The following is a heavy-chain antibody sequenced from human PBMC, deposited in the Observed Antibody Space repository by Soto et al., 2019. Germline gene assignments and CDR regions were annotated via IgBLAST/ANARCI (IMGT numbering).Heavy chain of an antibody. D-gene: IGHD1-26*01. V-gene: IGHV1-18*01. J-gene: IGHJ6*03. CDR3: ARDKEVGPIGYMDV. CDR1: GYTFTSYG. CDR2: ISAYNGNT. Sequence: ASVKVSCRASGYTFTSYGISWVRQAPGQGLEWMGWISAYNGNTNYAQKLQGRVTMTTDTSTSTAYMELRSLRSDDTAVYYCARDKEVGPIGYMDVWDKGTTVTVSS.